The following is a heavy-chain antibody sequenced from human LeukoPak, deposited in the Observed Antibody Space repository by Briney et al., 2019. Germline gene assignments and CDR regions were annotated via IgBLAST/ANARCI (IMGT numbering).Heavy chain of an antibody. D-gene: IGHD6-13*01. CDR2: ISYDGSNK. J-gene: IGHJ4*02. CDR3: ARDQTSRAADYYFDY. CDR1: GFTFSSYG. Sequence: GGSLRLSCAASGFTFSSYGMHWVRQAPGKGLEWVAVISYDGSNKYYADSVKGRFTISRDNSKYTLYLQMNSLRAEDTAVYYCARDQTSRAADYYFDYWGQGTLVTVSS. V-gene: IGHV3-30*03.